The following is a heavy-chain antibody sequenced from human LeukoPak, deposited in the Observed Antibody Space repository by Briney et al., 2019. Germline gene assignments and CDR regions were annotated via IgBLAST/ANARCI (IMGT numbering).Heavy chain of an antibody. CDR2: LNPNTGDA. CDR1: GYSFMNYY. V-gene: IGHV1-46*01. Sequence: ASVKVSCKASGYSFMNYYIHWVRQAPGHGLVWMGKLNPNTGDANYTEEFQGRVTMTRDTSTSTLYMELSSLTSEDTAVYYCARASGSSAVPFDYWGQGTLVTVSS. D-gene: IGHD3-10*01. CDR3: ARASGSSAVPFDY. J-gene: IGHJ4*02.